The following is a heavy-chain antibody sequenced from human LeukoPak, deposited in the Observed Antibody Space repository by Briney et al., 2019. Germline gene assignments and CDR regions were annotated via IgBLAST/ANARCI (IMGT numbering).Heavy chain of an antibody. J-gene: IGHJ5*02. D-gene: IGHD4-17*01. CDR3: ARAKGDGDYEGDNWFDP. V-gene: IGHV4-38-2*02. CDR1: GYSISSGYY. CDR2: IYHSGST. Sequence: SETLSLTCTVSGYSISSGYYWGWIRQPPGKGLEWIGSIYHSGSTYYNPFLKSRVTISIDTSKNQFSLKLSSVTAADTAVYYCARAKGDGDYEGDNWFDPWGQGTLVTVSS.